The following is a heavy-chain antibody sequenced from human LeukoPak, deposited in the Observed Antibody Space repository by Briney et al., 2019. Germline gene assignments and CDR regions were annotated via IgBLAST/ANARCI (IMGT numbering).Heavy chain of an antibody. CDR1: GFTVSSNY. CDR2: ISGSGGST. Sequence: PGGSLRLSCAASGFTVSSNYMSWVRQAPGKGLEWVSAISGSGGSTYYADSVKGRFTISRDNSKNTLYLQMSSLRAEDTAVYYCAKGKGGIEQWLLDYWGQGTLVTVSS. D-gene: IGHD6-19*01. CDR3: AKGKGGIEQWLLDY. V-gene: IGHV3-23*01. J-gene: IGHJ4*02.